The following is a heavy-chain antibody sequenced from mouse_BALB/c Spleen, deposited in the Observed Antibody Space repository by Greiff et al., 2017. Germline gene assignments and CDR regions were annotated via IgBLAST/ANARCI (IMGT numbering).Heavy chain of an antibody. D-gene: IGHD1-2*01. CDR1: GFTFSSYA. J-gene: IGHJ3*01. CDR2: ISSGGST. CDR3: AREDYGYAWFAY. Sequence: EVKLVESGGGLVKPGGSLKLSCAASGFTFSSYAMSWVRQTPEKRLERVASISSGGSTYYPDSVKGRFTISRDNARNILYLQMSSLRSEDTAMYYCAREDYGYAWFAYWGQGTLVTVSA. V-gene: IGHV5-6-5*01.